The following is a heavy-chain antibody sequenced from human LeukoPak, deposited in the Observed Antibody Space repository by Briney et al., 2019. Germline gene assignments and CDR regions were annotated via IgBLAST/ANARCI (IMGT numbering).Heavy chain of an antibody. CDR3: ARGGYSYGYYYYYYMDV. J-gene: IGHJ6*03. D-gene: IGHD5-18*01. V-gene: IGHV4-4*07. CDR2: IYTSGST. CDR1: GGSISSYY. Sequence: SETLSLTCTVSGGSISSYYWSWIRQPAGKGLEWIGRIYTSGSTNYNPSLKSRVTTSVDTSKNQFSLKLSSVTAADTAVYYCARGGYSYGYYYYYYMDVWGKGTTVTISS.